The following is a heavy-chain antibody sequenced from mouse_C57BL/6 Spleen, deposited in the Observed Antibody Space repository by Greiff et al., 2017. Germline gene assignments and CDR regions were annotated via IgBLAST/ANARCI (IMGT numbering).Heavy chain of an antibody. CDR2: IDPSDSYT. CDR1: GYTFTSYW. D-gene: IGHD1-1*01. J-gene: IGHJ2*01. Sequence: QVQLQQPGAELVKPGASVKLSCKASGYTFTSYWMQWVKQRPGQGLEWIGEIDPSDSYTNYNQKFKGKATLTVDPSSSTAYMQLSSLTSEDSAVYYCFYYGSSYDYWGQGTTLTVSS. CDR3: FYYGSSYDY. V-gene: IGHV1-50*01.